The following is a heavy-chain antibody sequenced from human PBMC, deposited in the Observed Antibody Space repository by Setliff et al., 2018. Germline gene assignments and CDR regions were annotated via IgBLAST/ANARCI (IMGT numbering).Heavy chain of an antibody. CDR2: IIPLLETV. J-gene: IGHJ5*02. D-gene: IGHD6-13*01. CDR3: ARIGPSSWGIRGYNWLDP. CDR1: GDTFSTYT. V-gene: IGHV1-69*06. Sequence: GASVKVSCKASGDTFSTYTLSWVRQAPGQGLEWMGGIIPLLETVKYAQKFQGRVTITADKSTSTGYMELSSLRSEDTAMYYCARIGPSSWGIRGYNWLDPCGQRTLFTVSS.